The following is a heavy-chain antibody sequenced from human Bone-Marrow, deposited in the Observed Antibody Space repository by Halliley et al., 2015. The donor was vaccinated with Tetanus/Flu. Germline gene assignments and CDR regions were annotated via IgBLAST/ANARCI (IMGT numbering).Heavy chain of an antibody. J-gene: IGHJ4*02. D-gene: IGHD3-10*01. CDR3: ERDLVRGGKDGDCRTPFDY. Sequence: AYNGKTYSRQKFQGRVTMTLDISTSTAYMELRSLRSDDTAVYYCERDLVRGGKDGDCRTPFDYWGQGTLVTVSS. V-gene: IGHV1-18*01. CDR2: AYNGKT.